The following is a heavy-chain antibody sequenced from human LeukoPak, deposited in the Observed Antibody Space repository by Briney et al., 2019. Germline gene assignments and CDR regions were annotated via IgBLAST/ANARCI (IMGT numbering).Heavy chain of an antibody. V-gene: IGHV3-30-3*01. CDR2: ISSDGGSK. CDR1: GFTFSSYA. D-gene: IGHD3-3*01. Sequence: GGSLRLSCAASGFTFSSYAMHWVRQAPGRGLEWVAVISSDGGSKYCADSVKGRFTISRDNSKNTLFLQMNSLRAEDTAVYFCARDGNGYYYWGQGTLVTVSS. CDR3: ARDGNGYYY. J-gene: IGHJ4*02.